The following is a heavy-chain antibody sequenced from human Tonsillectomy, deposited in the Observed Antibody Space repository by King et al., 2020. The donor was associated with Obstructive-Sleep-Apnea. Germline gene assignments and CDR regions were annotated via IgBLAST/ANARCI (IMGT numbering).Heavy chain of an antibody. Sequence: QLQESGPRLVKPSETLSLTCTVSGGSISSSSFYWGWIRHPPGKGLEWIGSIYYSGSTNTNPSLKSRVTISVDTSKNQFSLKLSSVTAADTAVYYCARENRYSTYRSDGAWGQGILVTVSS. V-gene: IGHV4-39*07. CDR2: IYYSGST. D-gene: IGHD6-25*01. J-gene: IGHJ5*02. CDR3: ARENRYSTYRSDGA. CDR1: GGSISSSSFY.